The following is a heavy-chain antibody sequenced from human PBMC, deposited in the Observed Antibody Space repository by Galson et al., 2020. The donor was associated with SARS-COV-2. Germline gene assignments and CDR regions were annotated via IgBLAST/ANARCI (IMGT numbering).Heavy chain of an antibody. Sequence: GGSLRLSCAASGFTVSSNYMSWVRQAPGKGLEWVSLIYSGGSTYYADSVKGRFTIPRDNSKNTLYIQMNSLRAEDTDVYYWARGNSPKGFAYWGQGT. D-gene: IGHD2-15*01. CDR3: ARGNSPKGFAY. J-gene: IGHJ4*02. V-gene: IGHV3-53*01. CDR2: IYSGGST. CDR1: GFTVSSNY.